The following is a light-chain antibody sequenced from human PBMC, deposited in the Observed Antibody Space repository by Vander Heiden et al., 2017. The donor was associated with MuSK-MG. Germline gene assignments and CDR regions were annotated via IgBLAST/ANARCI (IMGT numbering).Light chain of an antibody. V-gene: IGKV4-1*01. CDR2: WAS. CDR1: QSVLYSPNNKNY. Sequence: DIVMTQSPDSLAASLGERATINCKSRQSVLYSPNNKNYLAWYQQKPGQPPKLLIYWASTRESGVPDRFSGSGSGTDFTLTISSLQAEDVAVYYCQQDYSIPQAFGHGTKVDIK. J-gene: IGKJ3*01. CDR3: QQDYSIPQA.